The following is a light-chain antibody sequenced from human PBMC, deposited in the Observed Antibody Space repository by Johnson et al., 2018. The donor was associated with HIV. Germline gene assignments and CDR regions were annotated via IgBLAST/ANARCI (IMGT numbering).Light chain of an antibody. J-gene: IGLJ1*01. Sequence: QSVLSQPPSVSAAPGQKVTISCSGSTSNIENNYVSWYQQLPGRAPKLLIYEKNKRPSGIPDRFSASKSGTHATLDITGLQTGAEADYSCAAWDSGLGAHYVFGTGTKVTVL. CDR3: AAWDSGLGAHYV. CDR1: TSNIENNY. CDR2: EKN. V-gene: IGLV1-51*02.